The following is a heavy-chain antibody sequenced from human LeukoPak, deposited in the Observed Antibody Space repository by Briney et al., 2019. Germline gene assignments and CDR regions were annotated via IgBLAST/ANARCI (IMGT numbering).Heavy chain of an antibody. CDR2: HYYSGST. J-gene: IGHJ4*02. D-gene: IGHD3-9*01. V-gene: IGHV4-39*01. Sequence: SESLSLTCTVSGASINSSGYYWGWIRQPPGKGLEWIGSHYYSGSTYYNPSLKSRVTISVDTSKNHFSLKLNSVTAADTAVYYCARHRAGYHLDWWGQGTLVTVSS. CDR1: GASINSSGYY. CDR3: ARHRAGYHLDW.